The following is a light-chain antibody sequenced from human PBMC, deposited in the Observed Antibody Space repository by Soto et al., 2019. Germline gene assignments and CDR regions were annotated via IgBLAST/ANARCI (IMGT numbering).Light chain of an antibody. Sequence: EIVLTQSPATLSLSPGERATLSCRASQSVVRSLAWYQQKPGQAPRLLIYDTFNRATGIPARFSGSGSGTDFTLTISSLEPEDFAIYFCHQRSNWPWTFGQGTKVELK. CDR1: QSVVRS. V-gene: IGKV3-11*01. CDR2: DTF. CDR3: HQRSNWPWT. J-gene: IGKJ1*01.